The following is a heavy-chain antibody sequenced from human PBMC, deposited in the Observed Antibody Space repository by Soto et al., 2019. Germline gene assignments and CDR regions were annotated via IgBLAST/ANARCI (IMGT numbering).Heavy chain of an antibody. CDR3: ARHGEGSGWYQVPSYWYFDL. CDR2: IYYSGST. J-gene: IGHJ2*01. Sequence: QLQLQESGPGLVKPSEPLSLTCPVSGGSISSSSYYWGWIRQPPGKGLEWIGGIYYSGSTYYNPSLKSRVTISVDTSKNQFSLKLSSVTAADTAVYYCARHGEGSGWYQVPSYWYFDLWGRGTLVTVSS. D-gene: IGHD6-19*01. V-gene: IGHV4-39*01. CDR1: GGSISSSSYY.